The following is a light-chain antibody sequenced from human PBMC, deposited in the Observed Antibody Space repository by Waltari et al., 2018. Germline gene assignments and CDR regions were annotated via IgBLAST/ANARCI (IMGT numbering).Light chain of an antibody. CDR3: QQYETFT. J-gene: IGKJ5*01. V-gene: IGKV1-5*03. CDR1: QSINNW. CDR2: KAS. Sequence: DIQMTQSPSTLSAFVGDRVSITCRASQSINNWLAWYQLKPGKAPKLLIYKASTLEIGVPSRFSGTGSGTEFTLTITNLQTDDFATYYCQQYETFTFGQGTRLEIK.